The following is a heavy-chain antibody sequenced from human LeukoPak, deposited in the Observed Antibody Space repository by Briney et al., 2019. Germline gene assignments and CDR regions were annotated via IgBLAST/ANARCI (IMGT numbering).Heavy chain of an antibody. CDR3: AIHDNRYAYSHYFDY. J-gene: IGHJ4*02. Sequence: GESLRISCKGSGYSFTSYWISWVRQMPGKGLEWMGRIDPSDSYTKYSPSFQGHVTISADKSISTAYLQWSSLKASDTAMYYCAIHDNRYAYSHYFDYWGQGPLVTVSS. D-gene: IGHD5-18*01. CDR1: GYSFTSYW. CDR2: IDPSDSYT. V-gene: IGHV5-10-1*01.